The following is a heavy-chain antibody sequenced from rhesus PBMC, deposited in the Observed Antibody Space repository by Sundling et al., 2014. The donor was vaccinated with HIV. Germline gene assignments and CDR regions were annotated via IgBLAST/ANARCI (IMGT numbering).Heavy chain of an antibody. CDR1: GGSISSNF. V-gene: IGHV4-169*01. CDR2: IHGRGTST. D-gene: IGHD2-2*01. J-gene: IGHJ1*01. CDR3: ARHRGYCTSGSCYVLDVEF. Sequence: QLQLQESGPGLVKPSETLSVTCAVSGGSISSNFWSWIRQAPGKGLEWIGYIHGRGTSTNYNPSLKSRVTISIETSKRQFSLKLSSVTAADTAVYYCARHRGYCTSGSCYVLDVEFWGQGAPVIVSS.